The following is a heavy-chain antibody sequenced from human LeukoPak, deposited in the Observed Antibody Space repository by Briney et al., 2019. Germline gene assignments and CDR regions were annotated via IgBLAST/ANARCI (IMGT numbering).Heavy chain of an antibody. J-gene: IGHJ4*02. V-gene: IGHV4-59*01. D-gene: IGHD3-10*01. CDR2: IYYSGST. Sequence: SEPLSLTCTVSGCSISSYYWSWIRQPPGKGLEWIGYIYYSGSTNYNPSLKSRVTISVDTSKNQFSLKLSSVTAADRAVYYCARGVRGVTLVYFDYWGQGTLVTVSS. CDR1: GCSISSYY. CDR3: ARGVRGVTLVYFDY.